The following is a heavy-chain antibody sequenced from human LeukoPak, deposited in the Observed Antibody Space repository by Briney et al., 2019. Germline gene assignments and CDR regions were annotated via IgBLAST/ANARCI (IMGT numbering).Heavy chain of an antibody. Sequence: SETLSLTCTVSGGSISSGSYYWSWLRQPAGKGREWIGRIYTSGSTNYNPSLKSRITISIDTSKNQFSLMLSSVTAADTAAYYCARERSSGSYGYWGQGNLVTVSS. V-gene: IGHV4-61*02. CDR1: GGSISSGSYY. CDR2: IYTSGST. D-gene: IGHD1-26*01. J-gene: IGHJ4*02. CDR3: ARERSSGSYGY.